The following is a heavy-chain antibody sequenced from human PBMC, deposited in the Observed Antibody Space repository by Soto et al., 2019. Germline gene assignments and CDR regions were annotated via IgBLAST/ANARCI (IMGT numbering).Heavy chain of an antibody. V-gene: IGHV3-11*05. CDR3: ARVQRLGYFDY. Sequence: QVQLVESGGGLVKPGGSLRLSCAASGFTFSDYDMSWIRQAPGQGLEWVSYISSSSSYTNYADSVKGRFTISRDNAKNSTYLHTTSLSAEDTAVYYYARVQRLGYFDYWGQGTKVTVSS. J-gene: IGHJ4*02. D-gene: IGHD3-22*01. CDR2: ISSSSSYT. CDR1: GFTFSDYD.